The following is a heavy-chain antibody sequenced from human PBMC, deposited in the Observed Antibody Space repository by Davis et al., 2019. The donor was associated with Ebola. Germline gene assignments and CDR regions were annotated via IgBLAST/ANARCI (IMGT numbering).Heavy chain of an antibody. J-gene: IGHJ6*04. CDR1: GGTFSSYA. Sequence: SVKVSCKASGGTFSSYAISWVRQAPGQGLEWMGGIIPIFGTANYAQKFQGRVTITADKSTSTAYMELSSLRSEDTAIYYCASAQIVLVPAAMGVNYYYGMDVWGKGTTVTVSS. V-gene: IGHV1-69*06. D-gene: IGHD2-2*01. CDR2: IIPIFGTA. CDR3: ASAQIVLVPAAMGVNYYYGMDV.